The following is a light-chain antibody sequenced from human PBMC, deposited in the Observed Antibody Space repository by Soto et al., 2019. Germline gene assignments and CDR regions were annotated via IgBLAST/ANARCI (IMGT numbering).Light chain of an antibody. CDR1: QSINNW. V-gene: IGKV1-5*01. J-gene: IGKJ3*01. Sequence: DIQMTQSPSTLSASVGDRITITCRASQSINNWLAWYQQKPGKAPKLLIYDASSLQSGVPSRFSGSGSGTEFTLTFSSLQPDDFATYYCQHYNGYPFTFGPGTKVDVK. CDR2: DAS. CDR3: QHYNGYPFT.